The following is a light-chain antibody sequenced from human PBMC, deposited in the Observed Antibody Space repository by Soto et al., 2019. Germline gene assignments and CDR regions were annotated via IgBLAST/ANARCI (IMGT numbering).Light chain of an antibody. J-gene: IGKJ2*01. CDR3: QQFDTLVT. Sequence: DIQVTQSPSSLSASIGDTVTMTCQASQEISTYLNWYQQKPGKAPKLLISDASNLETGVPSRFTGSGSGTHFSFTINGLQPEDAATYYCQQFDTLVTFGQGTKLEIK. V-gene: IGKV1-33*01. CDR2: DAS. CDR1: QEISTY.